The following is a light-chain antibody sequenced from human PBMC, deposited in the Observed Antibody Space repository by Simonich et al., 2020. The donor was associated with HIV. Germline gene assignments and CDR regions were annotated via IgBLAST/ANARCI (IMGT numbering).Light chain of an antibody. CDR2: EGR. CDR1: ASDVGSYNL. V-gene: IGLV2-14*02. Sequence: QSALTQPPSVSGSPGQSITISCTGPASDVGSYNLVSWYLQHPGKAPKLMIYEGRKRPSGVSNRFSGSKAGNTASLTVSGLQAEDESDYYCSSYAGSNNLVFGGGTKLTVL. J-gene: IGLJ2*01. CDR3: SSYAGSNNLV.